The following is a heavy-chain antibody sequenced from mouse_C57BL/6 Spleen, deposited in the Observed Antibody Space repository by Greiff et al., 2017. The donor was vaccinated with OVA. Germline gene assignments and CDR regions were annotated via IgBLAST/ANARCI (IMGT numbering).Heavy chain of an antibody. CDR2: IYPGSGST. CDR3: ARWGAYYGGYAMDY. V-gene: IGHV1-55*01. Sequence: VQLQQSGAELVKPGASVKMSCKASGYTFTSYWITWVKQRPGQGLEWIGDIYPGSGSTNYNEKFKSKATLTVDTSSSTAYMQLSSLTSEDSAVYYCARWGAYYGGYAMDYWGQGTSVTVSS. D-gene: IGHD1-1*02. J-gene: IGHJ4*01. CDR1: GYTFTSYW.